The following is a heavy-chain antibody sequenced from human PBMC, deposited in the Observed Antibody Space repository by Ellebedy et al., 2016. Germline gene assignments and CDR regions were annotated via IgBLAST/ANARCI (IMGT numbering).Heavy chain of an antibody. V-gene: IGHV3-74*01. CDR2: INPDGRIT. Sequence: GGSLRLSCAASGFTFSTFWMHWVRQAPGKGLVWVSRINPDGRITTYADSVKGRFTISRDNSKNTLYLQMNSLRAEDTAVYYCAKDIGIWFGDLDAFDIWGQGTMVTVSS. D-gene: IGHD3-10*01. J-gene: IGHJ3*02. CDR3: AKDIGIWFGDLDAFDI. CDR1: GFTFSTFW.